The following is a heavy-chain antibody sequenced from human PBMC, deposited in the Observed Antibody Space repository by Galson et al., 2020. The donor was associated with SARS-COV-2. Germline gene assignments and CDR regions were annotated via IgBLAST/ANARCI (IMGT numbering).Heavy chain of an antibody. CDR3: ARARTADGHHFEY. D-gene: IGHD6-13*01. J-gene: IGHJ4*02. CDR2: IYHSGTT. V-gene: IGHV4-38-2*01. Sequence: SETLSLTCGVSGFSISSGYYWDWVRLSPGKGLDWIGSIYHSGTTFYNPSLKSRVTMSADTSKNQFSLRLKSVTAADTAVYYCARARTADGHHFEYWGQGILVTVSS. CDR1: GFSISSGYY.